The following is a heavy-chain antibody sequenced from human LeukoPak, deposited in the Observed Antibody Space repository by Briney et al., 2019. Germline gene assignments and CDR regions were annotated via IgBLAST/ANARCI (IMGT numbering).Heavy chain of an antibody. CDR2: IYYSGSP. V-gene: IGHV4-39*01. J-gene: IGHJ5*02. CDR3: ARHPERSTSLYNWFDP. D-gene: IGHD2-2*01. Sequence: SETLSLTCTVSGGSISSSSYYWGWIRQPPGKGLEWIGSIYYSGSPYYNPSLKSRVTISVDTSKNQFSLKLSSVTAADTAVYYCARHPERSTSLYNWFDPWGQGTLVTVSS. CDR1: GGSISSSSYY.